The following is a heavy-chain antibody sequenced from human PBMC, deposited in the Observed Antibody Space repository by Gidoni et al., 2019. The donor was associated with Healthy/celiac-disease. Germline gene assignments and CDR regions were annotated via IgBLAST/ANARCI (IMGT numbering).Heavy chain of an antibody. D-gene: IGHD3-3*01. V-gene: IGHV4-61*02. CDR2: IYTSGST. Sequence: QVQLQESGPGMVKPSQTLSLTCTVSGGSISSGSYSWSWIRQPAGKGLEWIGRIYTSGSTNYNPSLKSRVTISVDTSKNQFSLKLSSVTAADTAVYYCAGATYDFWSGSHYYYYYMDVWGKGTTVTVSS. J-gene: IGHJ6*03. CDR1: GGSISSGSYS. CDR3: AGATYDFWSGSHYYYYYMDV.